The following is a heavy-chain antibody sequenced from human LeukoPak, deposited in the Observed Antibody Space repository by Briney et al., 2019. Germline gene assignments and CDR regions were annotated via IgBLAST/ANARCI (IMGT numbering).Heavy chain of an antibody. CDR1: GGSFSSSY. J-gene: IGHJ4*02. Sequence: PSETLSLTRAVYGGSFSSSYCSWIRQPPGKGLEWIGYIYYSGSTNYNPSLKSRVTISVDTSKNQFSLKLSSVTAAYTAVYYCERHVEDRLTRFVYGGQGTLVTVSS. D-gene: IGHD2-15*01. V-gene: IGHV4-59*08. CDR3: ERHVEDRLTRFVY. CDR2: IYYSGST.